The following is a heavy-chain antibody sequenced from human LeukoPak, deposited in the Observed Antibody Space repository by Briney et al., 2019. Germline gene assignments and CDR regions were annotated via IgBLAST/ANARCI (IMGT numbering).Heavy chain of an antibody. D-gene: IGHD6-13*01. CDR1: GFTFSSYW. Sequence: GGSLRLSCAASGFTFSSYWMHWVRQAPGKGLEWVGFIRSKAYGGTTEYAASVKGRFTISRDDSKSIAYLQMNSLKTEDTAVYYCASGSSSWYPQYFDYWGQGTLVTVSS. J-gene: IGHJ4*02. CDR2: IRSKAYGGTT. CDR3: ASGSSSWYPQYFDY. V-gene: IGHV3-49*04.